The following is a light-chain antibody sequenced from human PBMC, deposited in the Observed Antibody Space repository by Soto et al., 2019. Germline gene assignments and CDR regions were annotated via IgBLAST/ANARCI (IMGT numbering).Light chain of an antibody. CDR1: SSDVGGYNY. CDR2: EVS. Sequence: QAALTQPPSASGPPGQSVTVSCTGTSSDVGGYNYVSWYQQHPGKAPKLMIYEVSTRPSRLPARFSASKSGNTASLTVSGLQAEDEADYYCSSYAGNNNYVFGTGTKVTVL. J-gene: IGLJ1*01. V-gene: IGLV2-8*01. CDR3: SSYAGNNNYV.